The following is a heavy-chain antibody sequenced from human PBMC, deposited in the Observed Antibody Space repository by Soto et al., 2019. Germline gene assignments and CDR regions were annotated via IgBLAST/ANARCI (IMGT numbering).Heavy chain of an antibody. CDR1: GFTFSGSA. Sequence: EVQLLESGGGLAQPGGSLRLSCAASGFTFSGSAMSWVRQAPGKGLEWVSSISGSGSSAYYADSVKGRFTISRDNSKNILYLAMNLPRAEDTAVYYCAKDTVIDWYFGLWGRGTPVAVSS. D-gene: IGHD2-21*01. CDR2: ISGSGSSA. CDR3: AKDTVIDWYFGL. V-gene: IGHV3-23*01. J-gene: IGHJ2*01.